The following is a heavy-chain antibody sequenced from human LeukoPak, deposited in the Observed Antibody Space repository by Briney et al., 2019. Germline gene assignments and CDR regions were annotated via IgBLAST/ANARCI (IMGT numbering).Heavy chain of an antibody. D-gene: IGHD3-22*01. Sequence: GGSLRLSCAASGFTFSNYWMHWVRQAPGKGLVWVSRMNTDGSSTSYVDSVKGRFTISRDNSKNTLYLQMNSLRAEDTAVYYCAKDQWYYDSSGYSDFDYWGQGTLVTVSS. CDR1: GFTFSNYW. J-gene: IGHJ4*02. V-gene: IGHV3-74*01. CDR3: AKDQWYYDSSGYSDFDY. CDR2: MNTDGSST.